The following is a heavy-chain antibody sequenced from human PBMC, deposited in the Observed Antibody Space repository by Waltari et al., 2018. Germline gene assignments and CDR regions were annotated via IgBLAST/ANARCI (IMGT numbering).Heavy chain of an antibody. D-gene: IGHD1-26*01. V-gene: IGHV4-38-2*02. J-gene: IGHJ5*02. CDR2: IYHSGST. CDR1: GYSISSGYY. Sequence: QVQLQESGPGLVKPSETLSLTCTVSGYSISSGYYWGWIRQPPGKGLEWIGSIYHSGSTYYNPSLKSRVTISVDTSKNQFSLKLSSVTAADTAVYYCARPPYSGSPRGWFDPWGQGTLVTVSS. CDR3: ARPPYSGSPRGWFDP.